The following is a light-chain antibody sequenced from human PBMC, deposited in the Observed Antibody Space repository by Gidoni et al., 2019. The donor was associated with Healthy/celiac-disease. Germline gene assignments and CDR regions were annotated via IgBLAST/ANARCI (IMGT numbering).Light chain of an antibody. CDR3: QQYGSSRT. CDR2: GAS. V-gene: IGKV3-20*01. CDR1: QSVGSSC. Sequence: EIVLTQSPGTLSLSPGERATLSCRASQSVGSSCLAWYQQKPGQAPRLLIYGASSRATGIPDRFSGSGSGTDFTLTISRLEPEDFAVYYCQQYGSSRTFGQGTKVEIK. J-gene: IGKJ1*01.